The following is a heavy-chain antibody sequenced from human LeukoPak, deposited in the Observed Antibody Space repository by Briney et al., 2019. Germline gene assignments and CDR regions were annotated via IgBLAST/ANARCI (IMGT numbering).Heavy chain of an antibody. CDR1: GFPFNTYG. Sequence: PGGSLRLSCAASGFPFNTYGMHWVRRAPGKGLEWVAVISYDGTNKFYADSVKGRFTISRDNSRNTVYLQVNRLRVEDTAVYYCAKDTGSARLDYWGQGTLVTVSS. CDR3: AKDTGSARLDY. J-gene: IGHJ4*02. V-gene: IGHV3-30*18. D-gene: IGHD4-17*01. CDR2: ISYDGTNK.